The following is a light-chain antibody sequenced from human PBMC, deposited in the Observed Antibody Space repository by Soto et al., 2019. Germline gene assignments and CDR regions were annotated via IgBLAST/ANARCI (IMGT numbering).Light chain of an antibody. V-gene: IGKV3-20*01. CDR3: QQYGSSSLT. J-gene: IGKJ4*01. CDR1: QSVSSSY. Sequence: EIVLTQSPGTLSLSPGERATLSCRASQSVSSSYLAWYQQKPGQAPRLLIYGASSRATGIPDRFSGSGSGTDFTLTISRPEPEDFAVYYCQQYGSSSLTFGGGTKLDI. CDR2: GAS.